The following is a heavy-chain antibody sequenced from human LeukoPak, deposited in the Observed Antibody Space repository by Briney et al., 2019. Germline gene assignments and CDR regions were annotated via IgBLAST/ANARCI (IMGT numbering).Heavy chain of an antibody. CDR3: ARGIESYGDYGY. Sequence: SETLSLTCTVSGGSISGSYWSWIRQPPGKGLEWIAYMYNSGSTNYNPSLESRVTISIDTSKNQFSLKLSSLTAADTAIYYCARGIESYGDYGYWGQGVLVTVSS. CDR1: GGSISGSY. D-gene: IGHD4-17*01. CDR2: MYNSGST. V-gene: IGHV4-59*01. J-gene: IGHJ4*02.